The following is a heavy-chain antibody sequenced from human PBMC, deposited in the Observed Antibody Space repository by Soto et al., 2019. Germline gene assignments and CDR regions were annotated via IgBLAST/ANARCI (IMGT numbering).Heavy chain of an antibody. J-gene: IGHJ4*02. CDR3: ARARSDCTNGVSHNRYYFDY. CDR2: INPNGGGT. Sequence: ASVKVSCKASGYTFINYYIHWVRQAPGQGLEWMGWINPNGGGTNYAQKFQGWVTMTRDTSISTAYMELSRLRSDDTAVYYCARARSDCTNGVSHNRYYFDYWGQGTLVTVSS. V-gene: IGHV1-2*04. D-gene: IGHD2-8*01. CDR1: GYTFINYY.